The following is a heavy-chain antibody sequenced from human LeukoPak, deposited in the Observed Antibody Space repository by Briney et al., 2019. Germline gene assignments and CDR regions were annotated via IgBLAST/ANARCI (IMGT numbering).Heavy chain of an antibody. CDR1: GYSFTSYW. Sequence: GESLKISCKGSGYSFTSYWIGWVRQMPGKGLGWMGIIYPGDSDTRYSPSFQGQVTISADKSISTAYLQWRSLKASDTAMYYCARLRDSSSWRYDYWGQGTLVTVSS. CDR3: ARLRDSSSWRYDY. CDR2: IYPGDSDT. J-gene: IGHJ4*02. V-gene: IGHV5-51*01. D-gene: IGHD6-13*01.